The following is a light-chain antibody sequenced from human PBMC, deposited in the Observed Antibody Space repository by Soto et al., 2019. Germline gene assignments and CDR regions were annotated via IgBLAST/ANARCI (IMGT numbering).Light chain of an antibody. CDR3: TAWDDRLSAWV. CDR2: RST. V-gene: IGLV1-47*01. CDR1: RSNIGSNS. J-gene: IGLJ3*02. Sequence: QSALTQPPSASGTPGQRVTFSCSGSRSNIGSNSVYWYHQLPGTAPKLLIYRSTQRPSGVPDRFSGSKSGTSASLAVSGLLFEDAANYYCTAWDDRLSAWVFGGGTKLTVL.